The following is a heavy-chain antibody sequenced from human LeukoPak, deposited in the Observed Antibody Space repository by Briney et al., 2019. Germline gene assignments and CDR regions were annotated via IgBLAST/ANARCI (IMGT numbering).Heavy chain of an antibody. CDR3: ARGQGITADSFYYYMDV. D-gene: IGHD6-25*01. J-gene: IGHJ6*03. Sequence: PGGSLRLSCAASGFTFSRYWMNWVRQAPGKGLEWISYISTSGSPIYYADSVKGRFAISRDNANNSLYLHMHSLRAEDTAVYFCARGQGITADSFYYYMDVWGRGTTVTVSS. CDR1: GFTFSRYW. V-gene: IGHV3-48*01. CDR2: ISTSGSPI.